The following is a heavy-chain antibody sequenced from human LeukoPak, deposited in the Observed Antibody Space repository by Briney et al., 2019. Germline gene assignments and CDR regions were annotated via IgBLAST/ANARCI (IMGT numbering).Heavy chain of an antibody. CDR3: ASSSGRYSTGAFDI. V-gene: IGHV4-31*03. Sequence: SETLSLTCTVSGDSISSGGSYWTWIRQHPGKGLEWIGFIYYSGTTYYNPSLKSRVTLSVDTSKNQFSLKLSSVTAADTAVYYCASSSGRYSTGAFDIWGQGTMVTVSS. D-gene: IGHD6-19*01. CDR2: IYYSGTT. CDR1: GDSISSGGSY. J-gene: IGHJ3*02.